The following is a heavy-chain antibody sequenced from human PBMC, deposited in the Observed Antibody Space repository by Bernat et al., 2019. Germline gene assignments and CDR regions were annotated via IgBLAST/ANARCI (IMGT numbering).Heavy chain of an antibody. Sequence: QVQLVESGGGVVQPGRSLRLSCAASEFNFSNYGMHWVRQAPGKGLEWVAVMSNAGSKKYYADSVKGQFTISRDNSKNTLYLQMNSLRGEDTAVYYFAKDGRGAARKIMFYYYGMDVWGQGTTVTVSS. J-gene: IGHJ6*02. CDR2: MSNAGSKK. V-gene: IGHV3-30*18. CDR1: EFNFSNYG. CDR3: AKDGRGAARKIMFYYYGMDV. D-gene: IGHD3-10*02.